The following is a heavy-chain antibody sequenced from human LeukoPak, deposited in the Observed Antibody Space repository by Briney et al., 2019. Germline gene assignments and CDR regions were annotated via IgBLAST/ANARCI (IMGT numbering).Heavy chain of an antibody. J-gene: IGHJ4*02. D-gene: IGHD5-18*01. CDR3: ARLPTHTAMATDY. V-gene: IGHV1-69*13. CDR2: IIPNFGTA. Sequence: SVKVSCKASGDTFTSYAISWVRQAPGQGLEWMGWIIPNFGTANYAQKFQGRVTITADESTSTAYMELSSLRSEDTAVYYCARLPTHTAMATDYWGQGTLVTVSS. CDR1: GDTFTSYA.